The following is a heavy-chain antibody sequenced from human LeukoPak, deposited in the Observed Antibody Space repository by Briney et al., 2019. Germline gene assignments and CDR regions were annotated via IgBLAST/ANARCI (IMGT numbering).Heavy chain of an antibody. CDR3: ARGPLLLEWLFEGYFDL. D-gene: IGHD3-3*01. CDR1: GYTFTSYA. V-gene: IGHV7-4-1*02. Sequence: ASVKVSCKASGYTFTSYAMNWVRQAPGQGLEWMGWINTNTGNPTYAQGFTGRFVFSLDTSVSTAYLQISSLKAEDTAVYYCARGPLLLEWLFEGYFDLWGRGTLVTVSS. CDR2: INTNTGNP. J-gene: IGHJ2*01.